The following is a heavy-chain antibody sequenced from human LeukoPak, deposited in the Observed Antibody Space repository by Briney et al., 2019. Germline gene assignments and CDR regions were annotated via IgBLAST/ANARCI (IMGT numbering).Heavy chain of an antibody. CDR1: GGSISGYS. D-gene: IGHD6-13*01. CDR3: ARDRVGQQLVGRKNNYYYMDV. V-gene: IGHV4-59*12. Sequence: SETLSLTCTVSGGSISGYSWSWIRQSPGGELDWISYIYYSGDTAYNPSLRSRVTMSVDTSKNQLSLQLSSVTTADTAVYYCARDRVGQQLVGRKNNYYYMDVWGKGTTVTISS. J-gene: IGHJ6*03. CDR2: IYYSGDT.